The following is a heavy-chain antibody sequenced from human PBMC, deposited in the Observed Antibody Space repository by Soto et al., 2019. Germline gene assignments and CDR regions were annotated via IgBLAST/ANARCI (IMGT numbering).Heavy chain of an antibody. CDR1: GFTFSSYT. Sequence: QVQLVESGGGVVQPGRSLRLSCAASGFTFSSYTMYWVREGPGKGLEWVAGISNNGINKDYADSVKGRFIVSRDNSKNTLNRQINSLRRDDSAIYYCAREWSISVGAPGYWGQGTLVTVSS. CDR3: AREWSISVGAPGY. J-gene: IGHJ4*02. D-gene: IGHD6-19*01. V-gene: IGHV3-30-3*01. CDR2: ISNNGINK.